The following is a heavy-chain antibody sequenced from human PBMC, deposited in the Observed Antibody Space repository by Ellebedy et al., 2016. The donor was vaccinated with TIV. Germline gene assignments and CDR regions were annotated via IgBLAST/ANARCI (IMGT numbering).Heavy chain of an antibody. D-gene: IGHD2-21*01. CDR3: ARDAGSHIVVVIAYDY. CDR1: GFTFSSYW. J-gene: IGHJ4*02. V-gene: IGHV3-7*01. CDR2: IKQDGSEK. Sequence: GGSLRLXXAASGFTFSSYWMSWVRQAPGKGLEWVANIKQDGSEKYYVDSVKGRFTISRDNAKNSLYLQMNSLRAEDTAVYYCARDAGSHIVVVIAYDYWGQGTLVTVSS.